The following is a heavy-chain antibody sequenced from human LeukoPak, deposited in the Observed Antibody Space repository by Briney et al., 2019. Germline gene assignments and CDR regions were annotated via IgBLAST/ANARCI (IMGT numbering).Heavy chain of an antibody. D-gene: IGHD6-13*01. V-gene: IGHV3-23*01. J-gene: IGHJ4*02. Sequence: GGSLTLSCAASDFIFRNFAMHWVRQAPGKGLEWVSDIYGSGDKTHYTDSVKGRFTISRDNSKNTLYLEMNSLSHEDTAIYYCAKGAAGLDDWGQGTLVTVSS. CDR3: AKGAAGLDD. CDR1: DFIFRNFA. CDR2: IYGSGDKT.